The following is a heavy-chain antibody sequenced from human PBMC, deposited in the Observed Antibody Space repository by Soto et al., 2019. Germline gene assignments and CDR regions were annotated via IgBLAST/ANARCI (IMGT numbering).Heavy chain of an antibody. D-gene: IGHD3-16*02. V-gene: IGHV4-4*02. CDR2: IYHSGST. J-gene: IGHJ4*02. CDR3: ARVVYYDYVWGSYRLYYFDY. Sequence: KSSETLSLTCAVSGGSISSSNWWSWVRQPPGKGLEWIGEIYHSGSTNYNPSLKSRVTISVDTSKNQFSLKLSSVTAADTAVYYCARVVYYDYVWGSYRLYYFDYWGQGTLVTVSS. CDR1: GGSISSSNW.